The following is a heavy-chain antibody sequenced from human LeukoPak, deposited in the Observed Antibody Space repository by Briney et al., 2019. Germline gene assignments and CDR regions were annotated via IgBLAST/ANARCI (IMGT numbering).Heavy chain of an antibody. V-gene: IGHV3-33*01. CDR1: GFTFSISG. CDR2: IWYDGSNK. Sequence: GGSLRLSCAASGFTFSISGMHWVRQAPGKGLEWVALIWYDGSNKYYADSVKGRFTISRDNSKNTMYLQMNSLRAEDTAVYYCGRYYVMDVWGQGTSVTVSS. J-gene: IGHJ6*02. CDR3: GRYYVMDV.